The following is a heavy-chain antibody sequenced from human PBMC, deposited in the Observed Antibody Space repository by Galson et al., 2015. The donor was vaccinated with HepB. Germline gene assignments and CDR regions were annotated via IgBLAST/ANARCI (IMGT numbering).Heavy chain of an antibody. V-gene: IGHV3-33*01. D-gene: IGHD3-10*01. CDR1: GFTFSSYG. CDR2: IWYDGSNK. CDR3: ARESYYGSGSYYLFDY. Sequence: SLRLSCAASGFTFSSYGMHWVRQAPGKGLEWVAVIWYDGSNKYYADSVKGRFTISRDNSKNTLYLQMNSLRAEDTAVYYCARESYYGSGSYYLFDYWGQGTLVTVSS. J-gene: IGHJ4*02.